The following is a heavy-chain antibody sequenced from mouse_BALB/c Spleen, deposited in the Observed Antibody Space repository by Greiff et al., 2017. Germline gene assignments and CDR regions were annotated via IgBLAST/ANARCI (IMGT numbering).Heavy chain of an antibody. CDR1: GYTFTNYW. CDR3: AREGDEYWYFDV. D-gene: IGHD3-3*01. J-gene: IGHJ1*01. CDR2: IYPGGGYT. V-gene: IGHV1-63*02. Sequence: QVQLQQSGAELVRPGTSVKISCKASGYTFTNYWLGWVKQRPGHGLEWIGDIYPGGGYTNYNEKFKGKATLTADTSSSTAYMQLSSLTSEDSAVYFCAREGDEYWYFDVWGAGTTVTVSS.